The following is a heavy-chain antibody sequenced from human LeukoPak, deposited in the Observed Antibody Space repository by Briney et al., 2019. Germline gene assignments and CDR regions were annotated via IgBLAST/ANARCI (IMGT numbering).Heavy chain of an antibody. Sequence: GGSLRLSCAASGFTFSSYAMSWVRQAPGKGLEWVSALSGSGDDTYYADSVKGRFTISRDSSKNTLYLQMNSLRAEDTAVYYCAKGGSSTWTTATKHYFDYWGQGTLVTVSS. J-gene: IGHJ4*02. V-gene: IGHV3-23*01. D-gene: IGHD4-17*01. CDR1: GFTFSSYA. CDR2: LSGSGDDT. CDR3: AKGGSSTWTTATKHYFDY.